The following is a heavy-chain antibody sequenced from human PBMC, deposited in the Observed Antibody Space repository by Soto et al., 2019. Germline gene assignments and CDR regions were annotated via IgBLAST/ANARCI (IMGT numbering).Heavy chain of an antibody. D-gene: IGHD5-12*01. Sequence: QVQLVESGGRVVQPGRSLRLSCAASGFTFHTYTLHWVRQAPGKGLEWVAAILYDGSNKYYADSVKGRFTISRDNSKNTLSLQMSSLRPEDTSVYYCASGRDGYNHWGQGTLVTVSS. CDR2: ILYDGSNK. V-gene: IGHV3-30-3*01. CDR3: ASGRDGYNH. J-gene: IGHJ5*02. CDR1: GFTFHTYT.